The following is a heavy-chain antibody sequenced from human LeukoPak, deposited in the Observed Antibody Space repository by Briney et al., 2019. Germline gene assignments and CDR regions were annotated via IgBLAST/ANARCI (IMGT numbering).Heavy chain of an antibody. J-gene: IGHJ6*02. V-gene: IGHV4-34*01. CDR3: ARGFVRFLEDRHYYYYYGMDV. CDR2: INHSGST. Sequence: SETLSLTCAVYGGSFSGYYWSWIRQPPGKGLEWIGEINHSGSTNYNPSLKSRVTISVDTSKNQFSLKLSSVTDADTAVYYCARGFVRFLEDRHYYYYYGMDVWGQGTTVTVSS. D-gene: IGHD3-3*01. CDR1: GGSFSGYY.